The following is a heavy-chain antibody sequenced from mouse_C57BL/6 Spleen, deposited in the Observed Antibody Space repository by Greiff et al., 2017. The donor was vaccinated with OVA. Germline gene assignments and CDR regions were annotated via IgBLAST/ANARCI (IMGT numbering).Heavy chain of an antibody. J-gene: IGHJ2*01. D-gene: IGHD2-3*01. CDR2: INPNNGGT. V-gene: IGHV1-26*01. Sequence: VQLQQSGPELVKPGASVKISCKASGYTFTDYYMNWVKQSHGKSLEWIGDINPNNGGTSYNQKFKGKATLTVDKSSSTAYMELRSLTSEDSAVYYGARGGVYDSLYDDYWGQGTTLTVSS. CDR1: GYTFTDYY. CDR3: ARGGVYDSLYDDY.